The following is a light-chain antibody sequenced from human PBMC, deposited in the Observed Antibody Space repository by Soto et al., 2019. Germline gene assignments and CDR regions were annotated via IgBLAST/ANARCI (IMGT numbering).Light chain of an antibody. J-gene: IGKJ1*01. Sequence: EIVLTQSPGTLSLSPGERATLSCRVSQSVANNYVCWYQQRHGQAPRLLIYGASLRATGIPDRFSGSGSGTDFTLTISRLEAEDFAVYYCQQYGNSLQTFGQGTKVEIK. CDR1: QSVANNY. CDR2: GAS. V-gene: IGKV3-20*01. CDR3: QQYGNSLQT.